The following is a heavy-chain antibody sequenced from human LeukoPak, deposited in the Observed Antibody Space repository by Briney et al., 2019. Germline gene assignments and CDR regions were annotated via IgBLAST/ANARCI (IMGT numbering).Heavy chain of an antibody. Sequence: GGSLRLSCAASGFTFSSYSLNWVRQAPGKGLEWVSFISSSSITIYYADSVKGRFTISRDNAEKSLYLQMNSLRAEDMAVYYCARDRGGSYSAIDYWGQGTLVTVSS. CDR2: ISSSSITI. D-gene: IGHD2-15*01. CDR3: ARDRGGSYSAIDY. CDR1: GFTFSSYS. J-gene: IGHJ4*02. V-gene: IGHV3-48*04.